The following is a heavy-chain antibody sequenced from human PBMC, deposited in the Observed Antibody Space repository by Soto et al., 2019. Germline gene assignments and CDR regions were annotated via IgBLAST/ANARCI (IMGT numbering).Heavy chain of an antibody. D-gene: IGHD4-17*01. CDR2: ISNSVGSR. J-gene: IGHJ4*02. Sequence: GGSLRLSCAASGFTFSSYAMSWVRQTPERGLECVSAISNSVGSRYYADSVKGRFTISRDNSKNMVYLQVNSLRAEDTAVYYCAKSYGDGYYFDYWGQGTLVTVSS. V-gene: IGHV3-23*01. CDR3: AKSYGDGYYFDY. CDR1: GFTFSSYA.